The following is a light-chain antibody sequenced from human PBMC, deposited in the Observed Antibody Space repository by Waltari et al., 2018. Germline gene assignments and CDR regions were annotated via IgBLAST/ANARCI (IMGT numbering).Light chain of an antibody. V-gene: IGKV3-15*01. Sequence: EIVMTQSPATLSVSPGERATLSCRASQSVASNLAWYRQKPGQTPRLLIYGASTRATGVPDRFSGSGTGTEFTLTISSLQSEDFAVYYCQHYNNWITFGQGTRLEIK. CDR3: QHYNNWIT. CDR2: GAS. CDR1: QSVASN. J-gene: IGKJ5*01.